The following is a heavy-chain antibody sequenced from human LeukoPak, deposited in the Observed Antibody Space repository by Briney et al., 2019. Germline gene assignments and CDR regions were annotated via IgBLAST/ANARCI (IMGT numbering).Heavy chain of an antibody. CDR3: ARATLDSGYDSRGYYFDY. CDR1: GGSISSYY. Sequence: SETLSLTCTVSGGSISSYYWSWIRQHPGKGLEWIGYIYYSGSTYYNPSLESRVTISVDTSKNQFSLKLSSVTAADTAVYYCARATLDSGYDSRGYYFDYWGQGTLVTVSS. D-gene: IGHD5-12*01. V-gene: IGHV4-59*06. CDR2: IYYSGST. J-gene: IGHJ4*02.